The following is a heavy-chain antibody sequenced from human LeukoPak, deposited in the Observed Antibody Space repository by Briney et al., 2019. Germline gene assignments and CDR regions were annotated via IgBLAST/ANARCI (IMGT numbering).Heavy chain of an antibody. V-gene: IGHV1-3*03. J-gene: IGHJ3*02. CDR3: ARHRLHRVYYDSSGYYHDAFDI. CDR1: GYTFTSYA. D-gene: IGHD3-22*01. CDR2: INAGNGNT. Sequence: ASVKVSCKASGYTFTSYAMHWVRQAPGQRLEWMGWINAGNGNTKYSQEFQGRVTIARDTSASTAYMELSSLRSEDMAVYYCARHRLHRVYYDSSGYYHDAFDIWGQGTMVTVSS.